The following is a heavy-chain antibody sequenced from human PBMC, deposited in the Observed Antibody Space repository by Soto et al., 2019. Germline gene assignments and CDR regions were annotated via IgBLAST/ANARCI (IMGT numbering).Heavy chain of an antibody. Sequence: SETLSLTCTVSGGSISSYYWSWIRQPPGKGLEWIGYIYYSGSTNYNPSLKSRVTISVDTSKNQFSLKLSSVTAADTAVYYCARTLRYFDWLFGFDPWGQGTLVTVSS. CDR2: IYYSGST. CDR1: GGSISSYY. J-gene: IGHJ5*02. D-gene: IGHD3-9*01. V-gene: IGHV4-59*01. CDR3: ARTLRYFDWLFGFDP.